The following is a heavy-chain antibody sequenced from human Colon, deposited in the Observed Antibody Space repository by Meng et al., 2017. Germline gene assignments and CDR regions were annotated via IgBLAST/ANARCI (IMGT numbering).Heavy chain of an antibody. D-gene: IGHD1-1*01. CDR2: VHHRGNR. Sequence: SCSVSGYSIGSGYYWSWIRQAPGKGLEWIGTVHHRGNRYYNPSLKSRITMSVDKSKNQFSLRLNSVTATDTALYFCARRISAPTTNWFDPWGQGTVVTVSS. J-gene: IGHJ5*02. CDR3: ARRISAPTTNWFDP. V-gene: IGHV4-38-2*02. CDR1: GYSIGSGYY.